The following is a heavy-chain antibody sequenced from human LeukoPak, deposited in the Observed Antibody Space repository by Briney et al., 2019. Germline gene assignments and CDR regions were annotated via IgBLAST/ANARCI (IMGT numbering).Heavy chain of an antibody. CDR3: ARVARGEFDY. D-gene: IGHD3-10*01. CDR2: ISTTGRTI. CDR1: GFTFSDYS. J-gene: IGHJ4*02. Sequence: GGSLRLSCAASGFTFSDYSMNWVRQAPGKGLEWVSYISTTGRTIYYADSVKGRFTISRDNAKNSLCLQMNSLRAEDTAVYYCARVARGEFDYWGQGTLVTVSS. V-gene: IGHV3-48*01.